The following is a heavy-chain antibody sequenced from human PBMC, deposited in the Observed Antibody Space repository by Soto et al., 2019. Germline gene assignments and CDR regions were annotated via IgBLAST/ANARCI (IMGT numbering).Heavy chain of an antibody. V-gene: IGHV4-59*02. CDR2: IYYSGST. Sequence: SETLSLTCTVSGGSVSSYYWSWIRQPPGKGLEWIGYIYYSGSTNYNPSLKSRVTISVDTSKNQFSLKLSSVTAADTAVYYCARVLFGRGNWFDPWGQGTLVTVSS. CDR3: ARVLFGRGNWFDP. J-gene: IGHJ5*02. CDR1: GGSVSSYY. D-gene: IGHD3-3*01.